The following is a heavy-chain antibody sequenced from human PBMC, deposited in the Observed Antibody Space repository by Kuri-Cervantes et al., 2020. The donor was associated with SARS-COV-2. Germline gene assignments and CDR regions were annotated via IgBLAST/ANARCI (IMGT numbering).Heavy chain of an antibody. CDR3: AKGDFDEVNWFDP. V-gene: IGHV3-11*01. J-gene: IGHJ5*02. CDR1: GFTFSDYY. Sequence: GESLKISCATSGFTFSDYYMSWIRQAPGRGLEWVSYISSSGSPTYYADSVKGRFTISRDDPMNTLYLQMNSLGDGDTAIYFCAKGDFDEVNWFDPWGQGTLVTVSS. CDR2: ISSSGSPT. D-gene: IGHD3/OR15-3a*01.